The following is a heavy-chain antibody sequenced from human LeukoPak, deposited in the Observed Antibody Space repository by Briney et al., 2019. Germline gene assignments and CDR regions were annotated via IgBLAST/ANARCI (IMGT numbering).Heavy chain of an antibody. Sequence: ASVKVSCKASGYTFTSYGISWVRQAPGQGLEWMGWISAYNGNTNYAQKLQGRVTMTTDTSTSTAYMELRSLRSDDTAVYYCARGLAVAGSNGGFDYWGQGTLVTVSS. V-gene: IGHV1-18*01. CDR2: ISAYNGNT. CDR3: ARGLAVAGSNGGFDY. J-gene: IGHJ4*02. D-gene: IGHD6-19*01. CDR1: GYTFTSYG.